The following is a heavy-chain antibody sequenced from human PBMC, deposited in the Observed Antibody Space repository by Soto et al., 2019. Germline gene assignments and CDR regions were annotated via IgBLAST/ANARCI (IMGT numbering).Heavy chain of an antibody. CDR1: GFTFSSYA. J-gene: IGHJ3*02. CDR2: ISGSGGST. CDR3: ARAEREYCSGGSCHADAFDI. V-gene: IGHV3-23*01. D-gene: IGHD2-15*01. Sequence: LRLSCAASGFTFSSYAMSWVRQAPGKGLEWVSAISGSGGSTYYADSVKGRFTISRDNSKNTLYLQMNSLRAGDTAVYYCARAEREYCSGGSCHADAFDIWGQGTMVTVSS.